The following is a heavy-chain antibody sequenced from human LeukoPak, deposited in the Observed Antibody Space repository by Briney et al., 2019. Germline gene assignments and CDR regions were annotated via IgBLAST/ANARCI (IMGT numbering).Heavy chain of an antibody. CDR2: INHSGST. J-gene: IGHJ4*02. D-gene: IGHD3-10*01. V-gene: IGHV4-34*01. Sequence: SETLSLTCAVYGGSFSGYYWSWIRQPPGKGLEWIGEINHSGSTNYNPSLKSRVTISVDTSKNQFSLELSSVTAADTAVYYCARGLDYYGSGSLFYFDYWGQGTLVTVSS. CDR3: ARGLDYYGSGSLFYFDY. CDR1: GGSFSGYY.